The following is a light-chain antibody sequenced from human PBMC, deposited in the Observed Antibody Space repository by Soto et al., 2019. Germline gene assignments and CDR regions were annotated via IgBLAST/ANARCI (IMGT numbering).Light chain of an antibody. CDR2: KVS. CDR3: MQGTHWPLT. J-gene: IGKJ4*01. V-gene: IGKV2-30*01. CDR1: QSLVYSDGDTY. Sequence: VLMTQSPLSLPVTLGQPASISCKSSQSLVYSDGDTYLSWFQQRPGQSPRRLIYKVSSRDSGVPDRFSGSGSGTDFTLKISRVEAEDVGVYYCMQGTHWPLTFGGGTKVDIK.